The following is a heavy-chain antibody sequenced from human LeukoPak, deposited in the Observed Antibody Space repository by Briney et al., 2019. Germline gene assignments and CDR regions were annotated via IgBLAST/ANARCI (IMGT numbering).Heavy chain of an antibody. J-gene: IGHJ4*02. CDR2: ISAYNGNT. D-gene: IGHD6-19*01. V-gene: IGHV1-18*01. CDR3: ARGQGDWQWLAFDY. Sequence: EASVKVSFKASGYTFTSYGISWVRQAPGQGLEWRGWISAYNGNTNYAQKLQGRVTMTTDTSTTTAYMELRSLRSDDTAVYYCARGQGDWQWLAFDYWGQGTLVTVSS. CDR1: GYTFTSYG.